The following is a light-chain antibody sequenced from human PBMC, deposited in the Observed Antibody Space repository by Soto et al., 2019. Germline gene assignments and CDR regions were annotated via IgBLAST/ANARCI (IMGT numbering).Light chain of an antibody. CDR2: INYDGTH. CDR3: QSLGTGIQV. Sequence: QAVVTQSPSASASLGASVKLTCTLSSGYSTNAIAWHQQQSEKGPRFLMKINYDGTHSKGDGFFDRFSGSSSGAERHLSISSLQSEDEADYYCQSLGTGIQVFGGATKLTVL. CDR1: SGYSTNA. J-gene: IGLJ3*02. V-gene: IGLV4-69*01.